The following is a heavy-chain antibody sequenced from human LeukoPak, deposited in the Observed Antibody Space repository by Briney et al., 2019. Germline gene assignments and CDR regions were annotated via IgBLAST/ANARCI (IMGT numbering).Heavy chain of an antibody. V-gene: IGHV1-69*06. CDR2: IIPIFGTA. CDR3: ARGHGRFAYYYYMDV. Sequence: EASVTVSFKASRGAFSTYAINWVRQAPGQGGEWMGGIIPIFGTANYAQKFQGRVTITADKSTSTAYMELSSLSSEDTAVYYCARGHGRFAYYYYMDVWGKGTTVTVSS. J-gene: IGHJ6*03. D-gene: IGHD3-10*01. CDR1: RGAFSTYA.